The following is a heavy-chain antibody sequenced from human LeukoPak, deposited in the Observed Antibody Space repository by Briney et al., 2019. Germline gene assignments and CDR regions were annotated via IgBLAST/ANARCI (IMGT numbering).Heavy chain of an antibody. CDR3: AREGGFGYDDAFDT. CDR1: GFTFSSYA. D-gene: IGHD3-16*02. J-gene: IGHJ3*02. Sequence: GGSLRLSCAASGFTFSSYAMSWVRQAPGKGLEWVSAISGSGDSTYSTDSVKGRFTVSRDNAKNSVYLQMNSLRAEDTAVYYCAREGGFGYDDAFDTWGHGTTVTVSS. CDR2: ISGSGDST. V-gene: IGHV3-23*01.